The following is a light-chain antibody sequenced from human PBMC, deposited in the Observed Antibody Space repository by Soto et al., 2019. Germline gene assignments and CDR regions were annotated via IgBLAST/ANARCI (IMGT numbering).Light chain of an antibody. CDR3: QQSHNAPYT. Sequence: DIQMTQSPSSLSASVRDRVTITCRASQSVNTYLNWYQKRQGKAPKLLIYAATSLQSGVPPSFSGSGSGTDFNLTISGLQPEDFATYYCQQSHNAPYTFGLGTMLDVK. CDR1: QSVNTY. V-gene: IGKV1-39*01. J-gene: IGKJ2*01. CDR2: AAT.